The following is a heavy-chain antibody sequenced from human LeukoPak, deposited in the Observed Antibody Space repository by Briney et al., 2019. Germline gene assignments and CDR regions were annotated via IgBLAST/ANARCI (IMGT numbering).Heavy chain of an antibody. D-gene: IGHD2-15*01. CDR2: VNHLGST. CDR3: AREVRYCSGGSCLGVNWFDP. Sequence: PSETLSLTCAVYGESFSVYYWSWIRHPPGKGLERMGEVNHLGSTKYNPSLKSRVTISVDTCKNQFSLKLSSVTAADTALYYCAREVRYCSGGSCLGVNWFDPWGQGTLVTVSS. CDR1: GESFSVYY. V-gene: IGHV4-34*01. J-gene: IGHJ5*02.